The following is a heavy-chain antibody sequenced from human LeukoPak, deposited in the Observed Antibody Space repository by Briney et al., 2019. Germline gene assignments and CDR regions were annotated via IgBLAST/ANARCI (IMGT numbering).Heavy chain of an antibody. J-gene: IGHJ4*02. CDR3: ARRGRYSSSPPRD. CDR1: GYSFTSYW. D-gene: IGHD6-6*01. Sequence: GESLKISCQGSGYSFTSYWISWVRQMPGKGLEWMGRIDPSDSYTNYSPSFQGHVTISADKSISTAYLQWGSLKASDTAMYYCARRGRYSSSPPRDWGQGTLVTVSS. CDR2: IDPSDSYT. V-gene: IGHV5-10-1*01.